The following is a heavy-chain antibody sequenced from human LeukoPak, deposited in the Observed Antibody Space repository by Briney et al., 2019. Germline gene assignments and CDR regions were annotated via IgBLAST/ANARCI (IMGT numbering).Heavy chain of an antibody. J-gene: IGHJ4*02. Sequence: ASVKVSCKTSGYTFIDYYIHCVRQAPVQGLEWMGWINPNSGGTNYAQKFQGRVTMTRDTSISTAYMELSRLRSDDTAVYYCARDPGGEDYYGSGSNFDYWGQGTLVTVSS. CDR1: GYTFIDYY. CDR3: ARDPGGEDYYGSGSNFDY. CDR2: INPNSGGT. D-gene: IGHD3-10*01. V-gene: IGHV1-2*02.